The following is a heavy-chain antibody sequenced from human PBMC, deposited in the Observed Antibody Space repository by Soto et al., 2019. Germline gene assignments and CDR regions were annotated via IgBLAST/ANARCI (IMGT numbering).Heavy chain of an antibody. J-gene: IGHJ4*02. CDR2: IYSGGGT. Sequence: GGSLRLSCAASGFNVISNYMSWVRQAPGKGLEWVSVIYSGGGTYYADSVKGRFTISRGNSKNILYLQMSSLRAEDTAVYYCARFPIRGVGNFYFDSWGQGTLVTVSS. CDR3: ARFPIRGVGNFYFDS. V-gene: IGHV3-53*01. D-gene: IGHD3-10*01. CDR1: GFNVISNY.